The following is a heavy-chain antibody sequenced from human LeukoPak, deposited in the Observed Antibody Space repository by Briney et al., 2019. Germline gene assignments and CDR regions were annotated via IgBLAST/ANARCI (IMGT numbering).Heavy chain of an antibody. J-gene: IGHJ6*03. CDR2: IWYDGSNK. CDR3: AKVGGSYQTLYYYYYMDV. D-gene: IGHD1-26*01. CDR1: GFTFSSNG. Sequence: GGSLRLSCAASGFTFSSNGMHWVRQAPGKGLEWVAVIWYDGSNKYYADSVKGGFTISRDNSKNTLYLQMNSLRAEDTAVYYCAKVGGSYQTLYYYYYMDVWGKGTTVTVSS. V-gene: IGHV3-33*06.